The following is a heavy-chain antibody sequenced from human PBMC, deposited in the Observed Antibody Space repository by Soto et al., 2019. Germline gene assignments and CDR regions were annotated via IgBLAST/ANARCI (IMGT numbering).Heavy chain of an antibody. CDR2: VYYSGST. D-gene: IGHD2-15*01. CDR3: ARGRSLPDF. CDR1: GGSVSSGSYY. Sequence: QVQLQESGPGLVKPSETLSLTCTVSGGSVSSGSYYWSWIRPPPGKGLEWIGCVYYSGSTTYTPAHTSRVTISIDTSNSHCSLKLSSVAAADTAVDDCARGRSLPDFWGQGTLVTVSS. J-gene: IGHJ4*02. V-gene: IGHV4-61*03.